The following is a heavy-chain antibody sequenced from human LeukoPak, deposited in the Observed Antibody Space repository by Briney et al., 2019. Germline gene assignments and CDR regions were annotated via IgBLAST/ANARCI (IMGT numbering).Heavy chain of an antibody. V-gene: IGHV3-30*02. CDR2: IRSDGSNE. CDR3: ARARGTYSNALDS. CDR1: EFTFSNYG. D-gene: IGHD2-15*01. J-gene: IGHJ5*01. Sequence: GGSLRLSCVASEFTFSNYGMHWVRQAPGKGLEWVALIRSDGSNEYYEDSVKGRFTIYRDNSKNILYLQMNSLRGEDTAVYYCARARGTYSNALDSWGQGSLVTVSS.